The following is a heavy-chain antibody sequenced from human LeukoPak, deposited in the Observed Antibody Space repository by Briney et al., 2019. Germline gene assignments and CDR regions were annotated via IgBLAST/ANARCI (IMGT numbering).Heavy chain of an antibody. J-gene: IGHJ4*02. D-gene: IGHD6-13*01. CDR3: ARHGSWSFDY. CDR1: GFTFSSHA. CDR2: ITSGSGSNV. V-gene: IGHV3-23*01. Sequence: GGSLRLSCAASGFTFSSHAMSWVRRAPGKGLEWVSAITSGSGSNVYYTDSLKGRFTISRDNSKNTLYLHMNSLRAEDTAVYYCARHGSWSFDYWGQGTLLTVSA.